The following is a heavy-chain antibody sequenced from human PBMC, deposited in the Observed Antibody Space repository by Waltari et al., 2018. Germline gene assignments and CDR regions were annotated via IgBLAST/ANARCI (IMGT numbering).Heavy chain of an antibody. CDR2: ITWNAVNV. J-gene: IGHJ6*03. D-gene: IGHD3-3*01. CDR3: ARGGPTWNYYYHMDV. CDR1: GFSFDDYA. V-gene: IGHV3-9*03. Sequence: EMQLVESGGDLVQPGGSLRLSCAASGFSFDDYAMHWVRQAPGKGLEWVSFITWNAVNVAYADSVKGRFTISRDNTRNFLYLQMNGLRVDDMALYYCARGGPTWNYYYHMDVWGKGTTVTVSS.